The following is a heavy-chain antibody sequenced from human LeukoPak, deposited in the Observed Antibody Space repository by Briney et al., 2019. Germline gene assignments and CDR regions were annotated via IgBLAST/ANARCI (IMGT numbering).Heavy chain of an antibody. V-gene: IGHV3-23*01. CDR1: GFTFSSYS. J-gene: IGHJ4*02. Sequence: GGSLRLSCAASGFTFSSYSMSWVRQASGRGLEWVLAISGSGGSTYYADSVKGPFTISIDNSKNTLYLQMNSLRAEDTAVYYCAKDRAYYDFWSGYYTGPTFDYWGQGTLVTVSS. D-gene: IGHD3-3*01. CDR3: AKDRAYYDFWSGYYTGPTFDY. CDR2: ISGSGGST.